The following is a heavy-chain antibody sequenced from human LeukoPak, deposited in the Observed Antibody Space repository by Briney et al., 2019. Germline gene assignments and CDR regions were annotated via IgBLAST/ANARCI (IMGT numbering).Heavy chain of an antibody. CDR2: IYYSGST. CDR1: GGSISSYY. Sequence: SETLSLTCTVSGGSISSYYWSWIRQPPGKGLEWIGYIYYSGSTNYNPSLKSRVTISVDTSKNQFSLKLSSVTAADTAVYYCARGDWLNDYWGQGTLVTVSS. J-gene: IGHJ4*02. D-gene: IGHD3-3*01. V-gene: IGHV4-59*01. CDR3: ARGDWLNDY.